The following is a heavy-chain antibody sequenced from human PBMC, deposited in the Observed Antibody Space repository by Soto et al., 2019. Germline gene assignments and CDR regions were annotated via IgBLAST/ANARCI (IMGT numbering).Heavy chain of an antibody. V-gene: IGHV3-30-3*01. CDR1: GFTFSSYA. D-gene: IGHD2-15*01. J-gene: IGHJ5*02. CDR3: ASLTNVVVVAASRWFDP. CDR2: ISYDGSNK. Sequence: GGSLRLSCAASGFTFSSYAMHWVRQAPGKGLEWVAVISYDGSNKYYADSVKGRFTISRDNSKNTLYLQMNSLRAEDTAVYYCASLTNVVVVAASRWFDPWGQGTLVTVSS.